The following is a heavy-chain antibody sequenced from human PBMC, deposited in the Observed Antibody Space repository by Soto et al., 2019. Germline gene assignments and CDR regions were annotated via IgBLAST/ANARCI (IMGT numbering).Heavy chain of an antibody. Sequence: QLQWVQSGGEVKKPGASVRVSCEAYGYPFSKYGISWIRQAPGQGLEWMGWIKPDNGNTDYAQKFQGRVTMTTDTSSNTAYMELRSLRSDDTAVYYCATSYDSGFDPWGQGTLVSVSS. V-gene: IGHV1-18*04. D-gene: IGHD5-12*01. CDR1: GYPFSKYG. CDR2: IKPDNGNT. CDR3: ATSYDSGFDP. J-gene: IGHJ5*02.